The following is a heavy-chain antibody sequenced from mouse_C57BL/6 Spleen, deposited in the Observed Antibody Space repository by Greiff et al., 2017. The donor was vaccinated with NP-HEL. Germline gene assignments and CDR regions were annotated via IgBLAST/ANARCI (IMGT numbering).Heavy chain of an antibody. J-gene: IGHJ2*01. CDR2: IYPRSGNT. CDR1: GYTFTSYG. Sequence: QVQLQQSGAELARPGASVKLSCKASGYTFTSYGISWVKQRTGQGLEWIGEIYPRSGNTYYNEKFKGKATLTADKSSSTAYMELRSLTSEDSAGYFCARDGDDGYFDYWGQGTTLTVSS. CDR3: ARDGDDGYFDY. D-gene: IGHD2-3*01. V-gene: IGHV1-81*01.